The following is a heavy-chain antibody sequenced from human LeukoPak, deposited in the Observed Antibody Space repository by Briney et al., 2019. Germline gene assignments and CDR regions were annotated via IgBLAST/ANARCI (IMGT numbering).Heavy chain of an antibody. CDR2: IIPIFGTA. CDR1: GGTFSSYA. J-gene: IGHJ4*02. V-gene: IGHV1-69*13. Sequence: GASVKVSCKASGGTFSSYAISWVRQAPGQGLEWMGGIIPIFGTANYAQKFQGRVTITADESTSTAYMELSSLRSEDTAVYYCARAAKSYYDFWSGYFRGLFDYWGQGTLVTVSS. CDR3: ARAAKSYYDFWSGYFRGLFDY. D-gene: IGHD3-3*01.